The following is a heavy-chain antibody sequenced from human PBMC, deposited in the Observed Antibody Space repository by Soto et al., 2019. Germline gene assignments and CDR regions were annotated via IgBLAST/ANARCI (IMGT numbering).Heavy chain of an antibody. Sequence: QTRSLTCGVSGESGSSTRAAWNWFRQSPSRGLEWLGRTFYRSKWYYDYAVSVKSRITINPDTSKNQFSLQLNSVTPEDTAVYYCSRRLKLGADYYGMDVWGQGTTVTVSS. CDR3: SRRLKLGADYYGMDV. J-gene: IGHJ6*02. CDR2: TFYRSKWYY. D-gene: IGHD1-26*01. V-gene: IGHV6-1*01. CDR1: GESGSSTRAA.